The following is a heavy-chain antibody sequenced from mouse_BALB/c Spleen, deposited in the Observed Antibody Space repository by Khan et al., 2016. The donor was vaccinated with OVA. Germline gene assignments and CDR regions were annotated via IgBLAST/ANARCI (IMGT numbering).Heavy chain of an antibody. CDR3: TNGNYSWFAY. D-gene: IGHD2-1*01. V-gene: IGHV5-9-1*01. CDR1: GFTFSSFV. J-gene: IGHJ3*01. CDR2: ISSAATYT. Sequence: EVELVESGGGLVEPGGSLKLSCAASGFTFSSFVMSWVRQTPEKRLEWVATISSAATYTYYPDSVKGRFTISRDNAKNTLYLQMNRLRSDDTAIYYYTNGNYSWFAYWGQETLVTVST.